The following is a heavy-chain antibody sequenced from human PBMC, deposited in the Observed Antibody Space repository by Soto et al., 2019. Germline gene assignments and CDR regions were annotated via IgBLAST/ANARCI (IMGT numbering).Heavy chain of an antibody. D-gene: IGHD2-15*01. CDR2: IHYSGST. CDR3: TKYRRTDAEGYSFDY. V-gene: IGHV4-59*01. J-gene: IGHJ4*02. Sequence: PSETLSLTCTVSGGSISGSYWSWIRQTPGKVLEWVGYIHYSGSTNYNPSLKSRVTMSVDSAKNQFSLQLSSVTAADTAVYFCTKYRRTDAEGYSFDYWGQGALFTAPQ. CDR1: GGSISGSY.